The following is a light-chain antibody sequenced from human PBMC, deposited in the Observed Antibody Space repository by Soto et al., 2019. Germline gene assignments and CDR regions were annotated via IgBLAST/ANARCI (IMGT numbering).Light chain of an antibody. CDR2: EVS. J-gene: IGLJ2*01. V-gene: IGLV2-14*01. Sequence: QSALTQPASVSGSPGQSITISCTGTRSDVGGYNYVSWYQQHPGKAPKLMIYEVSNRPSGVSNRFSGSKSANTASLTISGLQAEDEADYYCSSYTSTSTVVFGGGTKVTVL. CDR1: RSDVGGYNY. CDR3: SSYTSTSTVV.